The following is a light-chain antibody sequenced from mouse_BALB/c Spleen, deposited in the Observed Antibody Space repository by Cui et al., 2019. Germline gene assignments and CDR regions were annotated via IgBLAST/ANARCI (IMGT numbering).Light chain of an antibody. Sequence: DIQMTQSPAPLSVSVGENDTITCRTSEKIYSNLAWYQQKQGKSPQLLVYTATNLADGVPSRFSGSGSGTQYSLKISSLEAEDVGSYYCQQLWGNPFTFGAGTKLEIK. J-gene: IGKJ4*01. CDR1: EKIYSN. V-gene: IGKV12-46*01. CDR2: TAT. CDR3: QQLWGNPFT.